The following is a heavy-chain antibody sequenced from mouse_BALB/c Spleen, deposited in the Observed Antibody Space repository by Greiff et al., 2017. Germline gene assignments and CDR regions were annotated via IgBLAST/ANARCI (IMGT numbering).Heavy chain of an antibody. J-gene: IGHJ4*01. CDR1: GFNIKDTY. CDR2: IDPANGNT. CDR3: ARGRDGNYAFYAMDY. Sequence: VQLKQSGAELVKPGASVKLSCTASGFNIKDTYMHWVKQRPEQGLEWIGRIDPANGNTKYDPKFQGKATITADTSSNTAYLQLSSLTSEDTAVYYCARGRDGNYAFYAMDYWGQGTSVTVSS. V-gene: IGHV14-3*02. D-gene: IGHD2-1*01.